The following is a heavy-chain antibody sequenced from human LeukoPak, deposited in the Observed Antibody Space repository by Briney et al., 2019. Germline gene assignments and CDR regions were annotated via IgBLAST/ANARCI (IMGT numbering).Heavy chain of an antibody. CDR2: IKQDGSEK. V-gene: IGHV3-7*04. Sequence: GGSLRLSCAASGFTLSTYWMSWVRQAPGKGLEWVANIKQDGSEKYYVDSVKGRFTISRDNAKNSLFLQMNSLRAEDTAVYYCARGGTYTDYDPDFDYWGQGTHVTVSS. D-gene: IGHD5-12*01. J-gene: IGHJ4*02. CDR1: GFTLSTYW. CDR3: ARGGTYTDYDPDFDY.